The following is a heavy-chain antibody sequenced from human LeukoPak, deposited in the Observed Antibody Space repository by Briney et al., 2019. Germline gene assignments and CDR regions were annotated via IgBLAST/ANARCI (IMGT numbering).Heavy chain of an antibody. V-gene: IGHV3-74*01. D-gene: IGHD1-20*01. CDR1: GNYW. Sequence: GGSLRLSCAASGNYWMHWVRQAPGKGLVWVSHINSDGSWTSYADSVKGRFTISRDNSKNTLYLQMNSLRAEDTAVYYCAKDDTDSITGTAYYYYYGMDVWGQGTTVTVSS. CDR3: AKDDTDSITGTAYYYYYGMDV. J-gene: IGHJ6*02. CDR2: INSDGSWT.